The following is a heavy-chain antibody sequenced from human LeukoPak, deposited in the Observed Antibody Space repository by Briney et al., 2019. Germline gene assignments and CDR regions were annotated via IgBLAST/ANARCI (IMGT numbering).Heavy chain of an antibody. CDR1: GDSTNTYF. D-gene: IGHD4-17*01. Sequence: SETLCLTCTMSGDSTNTYFWSWIRQPPGKGLEWIGYIYYTGTTNYNPSLKSRVTISVDTSKNQFSLRLSSVTAADTAVYYCASKSSDHGELRFDYWGQGTLVTVSS. J-gene: IGHJ4*02. CDR2: IYYTGTT. CDR3: ASKSSDHGELRFDY. V-gene: IGHV4-59*01.